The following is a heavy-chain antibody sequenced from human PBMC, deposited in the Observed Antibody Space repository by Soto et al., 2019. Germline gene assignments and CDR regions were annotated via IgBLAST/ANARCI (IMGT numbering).Heavy chain of an antibody. Sequence: EVHLLESGGDLVQRGGSLRLSCAASGFIFSHYAMSWVRQAPGKGLEWVSAISGSGATTYYPDSVKGRFTISRDNSKNTVYLQMNSLRAEDTAVYYCTKGGIPRRYNIPKVDFDYWGQGSLVTVSS. CDR2: ISGSGATT. J-gene: IGHJ4*02. D-gene: IGHD1-1*01. CDR1: GFIFSHYA. V-gene: IGHV3-23*01. CDR3: TKGGIPRRYNIPKVDFDY.